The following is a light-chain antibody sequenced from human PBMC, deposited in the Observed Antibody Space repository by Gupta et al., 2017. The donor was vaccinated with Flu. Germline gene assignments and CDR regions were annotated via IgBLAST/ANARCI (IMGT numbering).Light chain of an antibody. J-gene: IGKJ2*03. V-gene: IGKV1-33*01. CDR1: QDISNY. Sequence: DIQITQSPSSLSASVGDRVTITCQARQDISNYLNWYQQKPVKAPKLLIYDASNWETGVPSRFSGSGCGTDFTFTISSRQPEDIATYYFQQDDNLPPYSFGQGTKLEIK. CDR3: QQDDNLPPYS. CDR2: DAS.